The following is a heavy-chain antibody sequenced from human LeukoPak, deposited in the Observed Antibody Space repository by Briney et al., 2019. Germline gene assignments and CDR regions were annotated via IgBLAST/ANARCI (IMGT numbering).Heavy chain of an antibody. V-gene: IGHV4-39*01. CDR1: GGSFSCTTYY. J-gene: IGHJ4*02. D-gene: IGHD3-22*01. CDR2: VYYSGST. Sequence: SETLSLTCTVSGGSFSCTTYYWGWIRQPPGKGLEWIVSVYYSGSTYYNQSLKSRVTISVDTSKNQFSLKLTSVTAADTAVYYCARQYYDSSGYYPWYFDYWGQGTLVTVSS. CDR3: ARQYYDSSGYYPWYFDY.